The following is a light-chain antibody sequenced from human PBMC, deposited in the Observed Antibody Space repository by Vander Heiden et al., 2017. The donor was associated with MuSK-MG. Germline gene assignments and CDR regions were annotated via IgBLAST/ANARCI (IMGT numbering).Light chain of an antibody. CDR3: CSYAGSYTRG. CDR2: DVS. Sequence: QSALTQPRSVSGSPGQSVTISCTGTSSDVGGYNYVSWYQQHPGKAPKLMIYDVSKRPSGVPDRFSGSKSGNTASLTISGLQAEDEADYYCCSYAGSYTRGFGGGTKLTVI. CDR1: SSDVGGYNY. J-gene: IGLJ3*02. V-gene: IGLV2-11*01.